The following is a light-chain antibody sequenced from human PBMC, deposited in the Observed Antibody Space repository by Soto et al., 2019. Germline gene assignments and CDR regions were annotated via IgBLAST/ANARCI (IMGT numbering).Light chain of an antibody. V-gene: IGLV2-14*01. CDR3: STYTSSSTYV. Sequence: QSVLTQPASVSGSPGQLITISCTGTSSDVGGYNYVSWYQQHPGKAPKLMIYEVSNQPSGVSNRISGSKSGNTASLTISGLQAEDEADYYCSTYTSSSTYVFGTGTKVTVL. CDR1: SSDVGGYNY. J-gene: IGLJ1*01. CDR2: EVS.